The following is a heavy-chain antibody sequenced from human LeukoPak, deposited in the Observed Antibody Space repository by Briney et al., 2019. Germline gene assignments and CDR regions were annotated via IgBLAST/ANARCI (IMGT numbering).Heavy chain of an antibody. CDR3: ASYGAAAGKLYFDY. V-gene: IGHV3-7*01. CDR2: IKQDGSEK. Sequence: PGGSLRLSCAASGFTLSSYWMSWVRQAPGKGLEWVANIKQDGSEKYYVDSVKGRFTISRDNAKNSLYPQMNSLRAEDTAVYYCASYGAAAGKLYFDYWGQGTLVTVSS. CDR1: GFTLSSYW. J-gene: IGHJ4*02. D-gene: IGHD6-25*01.